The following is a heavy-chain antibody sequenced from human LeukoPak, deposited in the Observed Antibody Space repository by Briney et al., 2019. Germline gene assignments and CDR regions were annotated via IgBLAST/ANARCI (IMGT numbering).Heavy chain of an antibody. Sequence: GGSLRLSCAASGFPFSRYWMHWVRHAPGKGLVWISRINSDGSRISYADSVQGRFTISRDNSKNTLYLQMNSRRAEGWVVYYCARLGAVAGTVYWGQGTLVTVSS. CDR1: GFPFSRYW. CDR3: ARLGAVAGTVY. J-gene: IGHJ4*02. V-gene: IGHV3-74*01. D-gene: IGHD6-19*01. CDR2: INSDGSRI.